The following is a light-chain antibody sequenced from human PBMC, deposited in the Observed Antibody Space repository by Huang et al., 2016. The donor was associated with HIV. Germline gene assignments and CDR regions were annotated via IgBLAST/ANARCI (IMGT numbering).Light chain of an antibody. CDR3: QQSYSITRYT. CDR1: QNIGRD. V-gene: IGKV1-39*01. J-gene: IGKJ2*01. CDR2: AAS. Sequence: DIQMTQSPSSLSASVGDRVTITCRASQNIGRDLNWYQQKSGKAPKLLIYAASSLQMGVPSRFSGIGLGTDFTLTISSLQPEDFATYYCQQSYSITRYTFGQGTKVEIK.